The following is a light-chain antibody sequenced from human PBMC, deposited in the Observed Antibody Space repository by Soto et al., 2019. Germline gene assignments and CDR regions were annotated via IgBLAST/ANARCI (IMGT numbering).Light chain of an antibody. CDR3: LQRSIGFT. J-gene: IGKJ3*01. Sequence: EIVLTQSPANLSLSPGERATLSCRASQSVGTYLAWYQQKRGQSPRLLIYGASKRAPGIPARFSGSGSGTDFTLTINSLEHEDFAVYPCLQRSIGFTFGPGTKVEVK. CDR2: GAS. V-gene: IGKV3-11*01. CDR1: QSVGTY.